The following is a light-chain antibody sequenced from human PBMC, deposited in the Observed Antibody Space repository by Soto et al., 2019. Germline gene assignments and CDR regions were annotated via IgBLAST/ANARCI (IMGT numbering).Light chain of an antibody. V-gene: IGKV3-11*01. CDR3: HQYNSWPRGT. J-gene: IGKJ3*01. CDR2: GAS. CDR1: ENVRTF. Sequence: EVVLTQSPATLSLSPGERATLSCRASENVRTFVDWYQQKPGQAPRLLIYGASNRATGIPARFSGSGSGTDFTLTISNLEPEDFAVYYCHQYNSWPRGTFGPGTKVEIK.